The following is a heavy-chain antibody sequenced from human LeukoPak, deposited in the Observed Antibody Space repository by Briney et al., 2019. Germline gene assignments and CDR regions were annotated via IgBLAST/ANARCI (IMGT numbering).Heavy chain of an antibody. Sequence: PGGSLRLSCAASGFTFSSYSMNWVRQAPGKGLEWVSSISSSSSHIYYADSVKGRFTISRDNAKNSLYLQMNSLRAEDTAVYYCAREYYYDSSGYRAFDIWGQGTMVTVSS. CDR1: GFTFSSYS. CDR3: AREYYYDSSGYRAFDI. J-gene: IGHJ3*02. D-gene: IGHD3-22*01. V-gene: IGHV3-21*01. CDR2: ISSSSSHI.